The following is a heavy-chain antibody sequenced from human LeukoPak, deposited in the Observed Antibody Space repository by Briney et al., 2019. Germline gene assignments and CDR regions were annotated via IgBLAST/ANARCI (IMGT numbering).Heavy chain of an antibody. CDR2: IKQDGSET. CDR1: GFTFSDYW. CDR3: ARDCFAENNY. D-gene: IGHD2-21*01. J-gene: IGHJ4*02. V-gene: IGHV3-7*01. Sequence: GGSLRLSCAASGFTFSDYWMTWVRQAPGKGLEWVANIKQDGSETYYVDSVRDRFTISRDNARNSLYLQMNSLRAEDTAVYFCARDCFAENNYWGQGILVTVSS.